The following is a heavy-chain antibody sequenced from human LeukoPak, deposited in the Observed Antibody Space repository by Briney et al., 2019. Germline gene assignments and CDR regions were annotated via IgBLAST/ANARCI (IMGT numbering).Heavy chain of an antibody. V-gene: IGHV3-23*01. D-gene: IGHD3-22*01. CDR2: ISGSGGST. Sequence: GGSLRLSCAASGLTFSNYAMNWVRQAPGKGLEWVSGISGSGGSTYFADSVMGRFTISRDNSKNTLYLQMNSLRAEDTAVYYCAKGDYYDRSGYSYWGQGTLVTVSS. CDR1: GLTFSNYA. CDR3: AKGDYYDRSGYSY. J-gene: IGHJ4*02.